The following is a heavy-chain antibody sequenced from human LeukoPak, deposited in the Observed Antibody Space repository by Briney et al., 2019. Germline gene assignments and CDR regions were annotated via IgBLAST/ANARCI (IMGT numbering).Heavy chain of an antibody. J-gene: IGHJ3*02. Sequence: GGSLRLSCAASGFTFSTFAMIWVRQPPGKGLEWVSSIFPSGGEIHYADSVRGRFTISRDNSKSTLSLQMNSLRAEDTAVYYCAKVGYYYDSSAYSHDAFDIWGQGTVVTVSS. D-gene: IGHD3-22*01. CDR2: IFPSGGEI. V-gene: IGHV3-23*01. CDR1: GFTFSTFA. CDR3: AKVGYYYDSSAYSHDAFDI.